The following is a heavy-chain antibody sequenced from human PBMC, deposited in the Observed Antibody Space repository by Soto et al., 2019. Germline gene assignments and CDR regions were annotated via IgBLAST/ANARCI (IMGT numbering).Heavy chain of an antibody. CDR3: ARDRGSHSIPGY. Sequence: GGSLRLSCAASGFTFSSYAMHWVRQAPGKGLEWVAVISYDGSNKYYADSVKGRFTISRDNSKNTLYLQMNSLRAEDTAVYYCARDRGSHSIPGYWGQGTLVTVSS. V-gene: IGHV3-30-3*01. D-gene: IGHD2-21*01. J-gene: IGHJ4*02. CDR2: ISYDGSNK. CDR1: GFTFSSYA.